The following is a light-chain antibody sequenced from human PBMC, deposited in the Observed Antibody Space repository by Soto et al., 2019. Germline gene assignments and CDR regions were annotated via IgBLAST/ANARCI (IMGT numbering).Light chain of an antibody. CDR3: QQYGVTPPNT. Sequence: EIVFTQSPCTLSLSPGERATLSCRASQIVSSTYLAWFQQKPGQAPRLLIYGASTRATGIPDRFSGSGSGTDFTLTISGLEPEDFALYYCQQYGVTPPNTFGGGTKVDIK. CDR2: GAS. V-gene: IGKV3-20*01. J-gene: IGKJ4*01. CDR1: QIVSSTY.